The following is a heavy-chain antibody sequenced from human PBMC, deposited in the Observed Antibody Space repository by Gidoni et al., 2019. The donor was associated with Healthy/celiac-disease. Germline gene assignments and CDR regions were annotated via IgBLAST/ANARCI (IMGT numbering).Heavy chain of an antibody. CDR2: ISYDGSNK. Sequence: QVQLVESGGVVVQPGRSLRPSCAASGFTSSSHGMHWVRQAPGKGLKWVAVISYDGSNKYYADSVKGRFTISRDNSKNTLYLQMNSLRAEDTAVYYCAKDSMVTSYYYYYGMDVWGQGTTVTVSS. V-gene: IGHV3-30*18. J-gene: IGHJ6*02. D-gene: IGHD5-18*01. CDR3: AKDSMVTSYYYYYGMDV. CDR1: GFTSSSHG.